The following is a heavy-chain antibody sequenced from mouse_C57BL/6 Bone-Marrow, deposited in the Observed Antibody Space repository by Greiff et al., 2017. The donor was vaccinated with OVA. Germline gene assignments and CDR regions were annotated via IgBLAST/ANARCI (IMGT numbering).Heavy chain of an antibody. D-gene: IGHD2-5*01. J-gene: IGHJ1*03. Sequence: EVKLMESGPELVKPGASVKISCKASGYSFTDYNMNWVKQSNGKSLEWIGVINPNYGTTSYNQKFKGKATLTVDQSSSTAYMQLNSLTSEDSAVYYCASFYSNFSYWYFDVWGTGTTVTVSS. CDR1: GYSFTDYN. CDR3: ASFYSNFSYWYFDV. CDR2: INPNYGTT. V-gene: IGHV1-39*01.